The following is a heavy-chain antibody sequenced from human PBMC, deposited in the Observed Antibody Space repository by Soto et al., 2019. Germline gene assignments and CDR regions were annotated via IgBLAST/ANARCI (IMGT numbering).Heavy chain of an antibody. CDR1: GGSFSGYY. CDR3: ARVNRVRNARVYWFDP. J-gene: IGHJ5*02. D-gene: IGHD4-4*01. Sequence: QVQLQQWGAGPLKPSETLSLTCAVYGGSFSGYYWSWIRQPPGKGLEWIGEINHSGSTNYNPSLKSRVTISVDTSKNQFPLRLSSVTAADTAVYYCARVNRVRNARVYWFDPWGHGTLVTVSS. CDR2: INHSGST. V-gene: IGHV4-34*01.